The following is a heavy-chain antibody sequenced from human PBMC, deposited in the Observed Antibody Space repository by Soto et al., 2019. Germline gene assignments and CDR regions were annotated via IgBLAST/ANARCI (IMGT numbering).Heavy chain of an antibody. J-gene: IGHJ6*02. V-gene: IGHV1-3*01. D-gene: IGHD2-15*01. CDR3: ARVLDCSGGRCLEYYYYGWDI. CDR1: GYTFSNYA. Sequence: ASVKVSCKASGYTFSNYALHWVRQAPGHRLEWLGWINAGNGYTQYSQNFQARVTLTRDTSPTTAYMELSSLRSEDTALYYCARVLDCSGGRCLEYYYYGWDIWGQGTTVTVSS. CDR2: INAGNGYT.